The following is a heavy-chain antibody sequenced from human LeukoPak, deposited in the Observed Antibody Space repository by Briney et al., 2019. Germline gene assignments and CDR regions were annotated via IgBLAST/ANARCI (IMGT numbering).Heavy chain of an antibody. J-gene: IGHJ4*02. Sequence: SETLSLTCAVYGGSFSGYYWSWIRQPPGKGLEWIGEINHSGSTNYNPSLKSRVTISVDTSKNQFSLKLSSVTAADTAVYYCARHRRAPPIDCSGGSCYSGFDYWGQGTLVTVSS. CDR1: GGSFSGYY. CDR2: INHSGST. D-gene: IGHD2-15*01. CDR3: ARHRRAPPIDCSGGSCYSGFDY. V-gene: IGHV4-34*01.